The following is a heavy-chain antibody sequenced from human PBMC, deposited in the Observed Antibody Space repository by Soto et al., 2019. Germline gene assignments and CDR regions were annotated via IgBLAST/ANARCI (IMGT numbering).Heavy chain of an antibody. CDR2: IIPILGIA. V-gene: IGHV1-69*10. CDR3: ARVLVGATWGSYYYYGMDV. D-gene: IGHD1-26*01. J-gene: IGHJ6*02. CDR1: RCTISSYS. Sequence: VKASSKSPRCTISSYSLSSGRHAPGQGLEWMGRIIPILGIANYAQKFQGRVTITADKSTSTAYMELSSLRSEDTAVYYCARVLVGATWGSYYYYGMDVWGQGTTVTVSS.